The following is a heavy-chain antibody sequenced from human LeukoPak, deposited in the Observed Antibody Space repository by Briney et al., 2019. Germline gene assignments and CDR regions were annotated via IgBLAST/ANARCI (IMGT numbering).Heavy chain of an antibody. V-gene: IGHV1-2*06. J-gene: IGHJ6*03. D-gene: IGHD6-19*01. CDR1: GYTFTGYY. CDR2: INPNSGGT. Sequence: ASVKVSCKASGYTFTGYYMHWVRQAPGQGLEWMGRINPNSGGTNYAQKFQGGVTMTRDTSISTAYMELSRLRSDDTAVYYCARESFAIAAAGSYSSGWYGNYYYMDVWGKGTTVTVSS. CDR3: ARESFAIAAAGSYSSGWYGNYYYMDV.